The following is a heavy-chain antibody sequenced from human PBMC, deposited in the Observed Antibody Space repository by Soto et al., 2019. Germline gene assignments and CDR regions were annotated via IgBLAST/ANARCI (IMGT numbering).Heavy chain of an antibody. Sequence: QVQLVESGGGVVQPGRSLRLSCAASGFTFSSYGMYWVRQAPGKGLEWVAIISSDGGSRSYADSVQGRFTISRDNSQNTLYLEMNSLRTEDTAVYYCPPPDRLFDYWGQGTLVTVSS. V-gene: IGHV3-30*03. J-gene: IGHJ4*02. CDR2: ISSDGGSR. CDR3: PPPDRLFDY. CDR1: GFTFSSYG.